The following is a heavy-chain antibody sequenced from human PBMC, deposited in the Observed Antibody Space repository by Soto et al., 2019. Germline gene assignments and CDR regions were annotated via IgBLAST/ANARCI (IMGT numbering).Heavy chain of an antibody. CDR1: GGTFSRYT. D-gene: IGHD3-10*01. V-gene: IGHV1-69*08. CDR2: IIPIAARA. J-gene: IGHJ5*02. CDR3: ARGSTIVRGAPSWFDP. Sequence: QVQLVQSGAEVKKPGSSVKVSCKASGGTFSRYTINCVRQAPGQGLEWMGRIIPIAARANCTQKFQGRVTITMAKPSTTAYTDLSSLRSDDTAVYYCARGSTIVRGAPSWFDPWGQGTLVTVSS.